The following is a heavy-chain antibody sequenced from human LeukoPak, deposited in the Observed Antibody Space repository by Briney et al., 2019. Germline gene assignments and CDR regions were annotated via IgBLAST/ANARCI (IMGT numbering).Heavy chain of an antibody. D-gene: IGHD6-19*01. Sequence: GGSLRLSCAASGFTFSSYGMHWVRQAPGKGLEWVAVIRYDGSNKYYADSVKGRFTISRDNSKNTLYLQMNSLRAEDTAVYYCARDPSSGWYYFDYWGQGTLVTVSS. J-gene: IGHJ4*02. CDR1: GFTFSSYG. V-gene: IGHV3-33*01. CDR2: IRYDGSNK. CDR3: ARDPSSGWYYFDY.